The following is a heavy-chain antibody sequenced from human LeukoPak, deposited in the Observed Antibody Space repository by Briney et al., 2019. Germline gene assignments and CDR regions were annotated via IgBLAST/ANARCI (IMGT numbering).Heavy chain of an antibody. V-gene: IGHV3-53*01. CDR1: GFTVRNNY. Sequence: GGSLRLSCAASGFTVRNNYMTWVRQAPGKGLEWVSLIYSDGTTQYADSVKGRFTISRDNSKNTLYLQMNSLRAEDTAVYYCAKAACGGNCYYYMDVWGKGTTVTI. D-gene: IGHD2-21*01. CDR2: IYSDGTT. CDR3: AKAACGGNCYYYMDV. J-gene: IGHJ6*03.